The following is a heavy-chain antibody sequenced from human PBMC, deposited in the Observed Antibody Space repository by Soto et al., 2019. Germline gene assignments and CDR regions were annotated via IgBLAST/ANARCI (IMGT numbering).Heavy chain of an antibody. CDR3: ARGMTMCDY. Sequence: QVQLQESGPGLVKPSETLSLTCTVSGGSISSYYWSWIRQPPGKGLEWIGYIYYSGGTNYNPSLKSRVTISVDTSKNQFSLKLSSVTAADTAVYYCARGMTMCDYWGQGTLVTVSS. D-gene: IGHD3-10*02. CDR2: IYYSGGT. J-gene: IGHJ4*02. V-gene: IGHV4-59*01. CDR1: GGSISSYY.